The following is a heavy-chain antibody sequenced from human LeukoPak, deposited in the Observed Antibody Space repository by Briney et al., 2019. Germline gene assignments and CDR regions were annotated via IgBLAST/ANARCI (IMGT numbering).Heavy chain of an antibody. CDR1: GFTFSSYA. J-gene: IGHJ4*02. CDR3: ARLYYHESSGYRHCDY. D-gene: IGHD3-22*01. Sequence: QAGGSLRLSCAASGFTFSSYAMSWVRQAPGKGLEWVAKINQDGSEKHDVDSVKGRFIISRDNGENSLHLQMNSLRAEDTAVYYCARLYYHESSGYRHCDYWGQGTLVTVSS. CDR2: INQDGSEK. V-gene: IGHV3-7*01.